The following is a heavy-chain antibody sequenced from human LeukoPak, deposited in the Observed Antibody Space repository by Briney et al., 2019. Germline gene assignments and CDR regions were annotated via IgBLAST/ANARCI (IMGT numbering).Heavy chain of an antibody. CDR3: ARERIDSSTGWYYFDY. D-gene: IGHD6-19*01. Sequence: PGGSLRLSCAPSGFIFSNYGMHWVRQAPGKGLEGVAVIWYDGSNKKYTDSVKGRFTISRDNSKNMLFLQMNSLRAEDTAVYYCARERIDSSTGWYYFDYWGQGTLVTVSS. V-gene: IGHV3-33*01. CDR1: GFIFSNYG. J-gene: IGHJ4*02. CDR2: IWYDGSNK.